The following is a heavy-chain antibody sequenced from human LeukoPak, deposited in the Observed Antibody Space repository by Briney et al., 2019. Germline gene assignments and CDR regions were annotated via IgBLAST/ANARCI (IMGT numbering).Heavy chain of an antibody. Sequence: SDTLSLTCTVSGGSISSYYWSWIRQPPGKGLEWIGYIYYSGSHNYNPSLSSRVTISVDTSKNQFSLKLSSVTAADTAVYYCARSLRSSRITMVRENYYFDYWGQGTLVTVSS. V-gene: IGHV4-59*07. CDR1: GGSISSYY. D-gene: IGHD3-10*01. J-gene: IGHJ4*02. CDR2: IYYSGSH. CDR3: ARSLRSSRITMVRENYYFDY.